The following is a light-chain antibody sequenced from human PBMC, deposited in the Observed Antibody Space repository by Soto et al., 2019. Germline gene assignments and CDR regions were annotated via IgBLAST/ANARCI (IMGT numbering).Light chain of an antibody. J-gene: IGKJ1*01. CDR3: QQYGSSPWT. CDR2: GAS. CDR1: QSVSSSY. Sequence: TVLTQSPGPLSLSPGERATLSCRASQSVSSSYLAWYQQNPGQAPRLLIYGASSRATGIPDRFSGSGSGTDFTLTISRLEPEDFAVYYCQQYGSSPWTFGQGTKVDIK. V-gene: IGKV3-20*01.